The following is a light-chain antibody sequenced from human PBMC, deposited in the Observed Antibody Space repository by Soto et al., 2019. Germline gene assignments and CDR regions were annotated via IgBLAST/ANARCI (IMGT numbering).Light chain of an antibody. Sequence: QSVLTQPASVSGSPGQSITISCTGTSSDVGGYNSVSWYRQDPGKAPKLMIYDVTNRSSGVSNRFSGSKSGNTASLTISGLQAEDEADYYCSSFTSSITYVFGTGTKVTVL. V-gene: IGLV2-14*01. CDR2: DVT. CDR1: SSDVGGYNS. J-gene: IGLJ1*01. CDR3: SSFTSSITYV.